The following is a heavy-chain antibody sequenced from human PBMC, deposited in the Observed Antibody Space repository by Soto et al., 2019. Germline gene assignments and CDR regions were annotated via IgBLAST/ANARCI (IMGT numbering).Heavy chain of an antibody. D-gene: IGHD2-2*01. J-gene: IGHJ3*02. CDR1: GYTFTSYA. CDR3: ARRVVVVPAALDAFDI. CDR2: INAGNGNT. Sequence: ASVKVSCKASGYTFTSYAMHWVRQAPGQRLEWMGWINAGNGNTKYSQKFQGRVTITRDTSASTAYMELSSLRSEDTAVYYCARRVVVVPAALDAFDIWGQGTMVTVSS. V-gene: IGHV1-3*01.